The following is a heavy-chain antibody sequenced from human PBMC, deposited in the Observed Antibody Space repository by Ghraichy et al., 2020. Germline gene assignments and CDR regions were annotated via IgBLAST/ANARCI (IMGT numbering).Heavy chain of an antibody. J-gene: IGHJ4*02. CDR2: INPNSGGT. CDR1: GYTFTGYY. V-gene: IGHV1-2*02. D-gene: IGHD6-13*01. Sequence: ASVKASCKASGYTFTGYYMHWVRQAPGQGLEWMGWINPNSGGTNYAQKFQGRVTMTRDTSISTAYMELSRLRSDDTAVYYCASGNIAAAGNFDYWGQGTLVTVSS. CDR3: ASGNIAAAGNFDY.